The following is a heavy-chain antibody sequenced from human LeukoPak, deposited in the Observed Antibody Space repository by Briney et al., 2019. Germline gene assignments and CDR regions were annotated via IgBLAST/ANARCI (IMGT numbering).Heavy chain of an antibody. V-gene: IGHV1-2*02. J-gene: IGHJ6*03. Sequence: ASVKVSCKASGYTFTGYYMHWVRQAPGQGLEWMGWINPNSGGTNYAQKFQGRVMITADESTSTAYMELSSLRSGDTAVYYCATSGGDIYYYSTEVWGQGTTVTISS. D-gene: IGHD3-10*01. CDR2: INPNSGGT. CDR1: GYTFTGYY. CDR3: ATSGGDIYYYSTEV.